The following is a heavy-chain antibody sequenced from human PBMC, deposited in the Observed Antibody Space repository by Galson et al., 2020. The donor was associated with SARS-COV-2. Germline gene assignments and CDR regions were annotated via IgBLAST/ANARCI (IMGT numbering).Heavy chain of an antibody. CDR1: GGSISSGGYY. CDR3: ARVCGPRITIFGVVDYYYYMDV. J-gene: IGHJ6*03. V-gene: IGHV4-31*03. D-gene: IGHD3-3*01. CDR2: IYYSGST. Sequence: TLSLTCTVSGGSISSGGYYWSWIRQHPGKGLEWIGYIYYSGSTYYNPSLKSRVTISVDTSKNQFSLKLSSVTAADTAVYYCARVCGPRITIFGVVDYYYYMDVWGKGTTVTVSS.